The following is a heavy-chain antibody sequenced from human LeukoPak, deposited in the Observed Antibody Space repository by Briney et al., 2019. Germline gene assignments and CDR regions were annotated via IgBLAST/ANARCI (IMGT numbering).Heavy chain of an antibody. CDR1: GFTFSSYA. V-gene: IGHV3-23*01. CDR2: ISGSGGST. CDR3: ASSLWFGELSDFDY. J-gene: IGHJ4*02. D-gene: IGHD3-10*01. Sequence: GGSLRLSCAASGFTFSSYAMSWVRQAPGKGLEWVSAISGSGGSTYYADSVKGRFTISRDNSKNTLYLQMNSLRAEDMAVYYCASSLWFGELSDFDYWGQGTLVTVSS.